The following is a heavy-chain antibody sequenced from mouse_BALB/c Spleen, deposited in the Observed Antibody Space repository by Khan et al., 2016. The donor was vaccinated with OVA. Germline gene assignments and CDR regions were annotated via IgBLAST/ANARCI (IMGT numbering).Heavy chain of an antibody. CDR1: GLTIKDTY. CDR3: ARMARK. Sequence: ELVESGATVKLSCTASGLTIKDTYMPWLKQWPDQGLEWLGRIDPPNGTTTSDTKFQGKATITADTSSNTAYLPLSSLTSEDTAVYYCARMARKWGQGTTLTVSS. J-gene: IGHJ2*01. V-gene: IGHV14-3*02. CDR2: IDPPNGTT.